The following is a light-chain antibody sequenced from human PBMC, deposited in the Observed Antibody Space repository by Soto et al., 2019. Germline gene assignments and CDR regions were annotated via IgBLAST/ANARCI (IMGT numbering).Light chain of an antibody. V-gene: IGLV1-40*01. CDR3: QSYDSSLGGRV. Sequence: QPVLTQPPSVSGAPGQTVTISCTGSSSNFGGDYYVHWYQHVAGTAPKVLIYANTNRPPGVPARFSASKSGTSASLAITGLQADDEADYYCQSYDSSLGGRVFGGGTKLTVL. CDR2: ANT. CDR1: SSNFGGDYY. J-gene: IGLJ3*02.